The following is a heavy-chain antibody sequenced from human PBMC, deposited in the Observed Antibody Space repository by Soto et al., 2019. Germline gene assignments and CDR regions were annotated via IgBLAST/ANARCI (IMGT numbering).Heavy chain of an antibody. CDR2: VNPSGGHT. D-gene: IGHD2-21*02. Sequence: QVQLMQSGAEVKKPGASVKVSCKASGDTFTEYYIHWVRQAPGQGLEWMGTVNPSGGHTTYAQHFLGRVTMTRDTSTSTLDMELPSLTSEETAVYYCARGGHVVVVTAALDYWGQGTLVTVSS. CDR3: ARGGHVVVVTAALDY. CDR1: GDTFTEYY. V-gene: IGHV1-46*01. J-gene: IGHJ4*02.